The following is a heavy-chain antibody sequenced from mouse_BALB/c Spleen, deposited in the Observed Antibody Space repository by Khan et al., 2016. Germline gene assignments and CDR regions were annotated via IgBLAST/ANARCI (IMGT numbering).Heavy chain of an antibody. J-gene: IGHJ1*01. Sequence: EVQLQESGGGLVQPGGSLKLSCAASGFDFSRYWMSWVRQAPGKGLEWIGEINPDSSTINYTPSLKDKFIISRDNAKNTLYLQMSKVRSEDTALYYCARRYDYGRYFDVWGAGTTVTVSS. CDR2: INPDSSTI. V-gene: IGHV4-1*02. D-gene: IGHD1-1*01. CDR3: ARRYDYGRYFDV. CDR1: GFDFSRYW.